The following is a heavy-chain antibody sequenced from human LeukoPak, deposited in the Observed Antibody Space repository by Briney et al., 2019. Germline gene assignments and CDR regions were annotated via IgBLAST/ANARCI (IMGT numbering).Heavy chain of an antibody. CDR2: IWYDGSNK. J-gene: IGHJ4*02. CDR3: ARGITGATGFDY. Sequence: GGSLRLSCAASGFTFSSYGMHWVRQAPGKGLEWVAVIWYDGSNKYYADSVKGRFTISRDNSKNTLYLQMNSLRAEDTAVYYCARGITGATGFDYWGQGTLVTVSS. D-gene: IGHD1-7*01. V-gene: IGHV3-33*01. CDR1: GFTFSSYG.